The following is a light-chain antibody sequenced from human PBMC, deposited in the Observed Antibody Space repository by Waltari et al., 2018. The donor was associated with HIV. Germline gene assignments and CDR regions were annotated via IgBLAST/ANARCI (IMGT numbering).Light chain of an antibody. Sequence: SYVLTQPPSVSVAPGQTARITCGGNNIGSKSVHWYRQRPGQAPVLVVYDDSDRPSGIPERFSGSKSGNTATLTFSRVEAGDEADYYCQVWDSSTDHVVFGGGTKLTVL. CDR2: DDS. J-gene: IGLJ2*01. V-gene: IGLV3-21*02. CDR1: NIGSKS. CDR3: QVWDSSTDHVV.